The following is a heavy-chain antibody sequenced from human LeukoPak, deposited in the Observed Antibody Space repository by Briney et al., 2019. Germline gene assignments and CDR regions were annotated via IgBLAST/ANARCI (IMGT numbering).Heavy chain of an antibody. D-gene: IGHD2-8*01. J-gene: IGHJ3*02. Sequence: PGGSLRLSCVASAFTFSTYGMSWVRQAPGKGLEWVAGISVSAGSTYYADSMKDRFTISRDDSKNTLYLQMNSLRAEDTAMYYCARCISDAFDIWGQGTMVTVSS. CDR3: ARCISDAFDI. V-gene: IGHV3-23*01. CDR2: ISVSAGST. CDR1: AFTFSTYG.